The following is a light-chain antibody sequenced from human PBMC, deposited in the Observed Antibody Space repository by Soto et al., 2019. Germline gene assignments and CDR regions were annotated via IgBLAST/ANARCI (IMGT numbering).Light chain of an antibody. CDR1: QSVSSN. CDR2: GAS. Sequence: EIVMTQSPATLSVSPGERATLSCRASQSVSSNLAWYQQKPGQAPRLLIYGASTRATGIPARFSGSGSGTEFTRTISSLQSEDFAFYYCQQYNNWPKTFGQGTKVEIK. J-gene: IGKJ1*01. CDR3: QQYNNWPKT. V-gene: IGKV3-15*01.